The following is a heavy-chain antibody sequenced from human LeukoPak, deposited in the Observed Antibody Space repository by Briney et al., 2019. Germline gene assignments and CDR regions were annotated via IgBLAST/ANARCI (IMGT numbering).Heavy chain of an antibody. CDR1: GASVSTTAYF. CDR2: IYASGNT. J-gene: IGHJ3*01. V-gene: IGHV4-61*02. D-gene: IGHD5-24*01. Sequence: SETPSLTCSVSGASVSTTAYFWNWIRQPAGKGLEWIGRIYASGNTHYNPSLKSRVTMSLDTSKNQFSLNMNSVTAADSAVYFCASYREAYDHYPRALDVWGRGTVVTVSS. CDR3: ASYREAYDHYPRALDV.